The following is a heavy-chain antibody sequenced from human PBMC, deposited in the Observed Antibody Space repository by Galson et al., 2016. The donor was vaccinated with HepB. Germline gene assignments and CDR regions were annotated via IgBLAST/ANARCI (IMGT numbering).Heavy chain of an antibody. CDR1: GFTFSTYW. Sequence: SLRLSCAASGFTFSTYWMHWVRQAPGKGLVWVSRIYSDGSKTGYADSVKGRFTISRDNAKNTVYLQMNGLRGEDTAVYYCLRGYGAGGPPYGMDVWGQGTTVTVSS. CDR2: IYSDGSKT. J-gene: IGHJ6*02. V-gene: IGHV3-74*01. CDR3: LRGYGAGGPPYGMDV. D-gene: IGHD3-10*01.